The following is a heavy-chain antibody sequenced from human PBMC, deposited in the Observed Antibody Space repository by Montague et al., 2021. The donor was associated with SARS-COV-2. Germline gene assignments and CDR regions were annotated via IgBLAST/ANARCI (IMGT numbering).Heavy chain of an antibody. Sequence: TLSLTCTVSCGSISSGYFYWSRNRPPAGKGLDWISLIYPGGNTNHTPYLKSRVTISVDTTKNPLSLKPSTVTAADTAVYYCAGVYTVTYYFDYWGRGTLVTVSS. V-gene: IGHV4-61*02. J-gene: IGHJ4*02. CDR1: CGSISSGYFY. D-gene: IGHD4-17*01. CDR2: IYPGGNT. CDR3: AGVYTVTYYFDY.